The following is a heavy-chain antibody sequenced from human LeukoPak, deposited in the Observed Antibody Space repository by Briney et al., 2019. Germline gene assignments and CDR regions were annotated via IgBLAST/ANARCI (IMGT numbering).Heavy chain of an antibody. CDR1: GFTFSSYV. Sequence: GRSLRLSCAATGFTFSSYVMHWVRQAPGKGLEWVAIIWYDGSNKYYADSVKGRFTISRDNSKNTLYPQMNSLRAEDTAVYYCAKDRRGDSSGYGYWGQGTLVTVSS. D-gene: IGHD3-22*01. V-gene: IGHV3-33*06. J-gene: IGHJ4*02. CDR3: AKDRRGDSSGYGY. CDR2: IWYDGSNK.